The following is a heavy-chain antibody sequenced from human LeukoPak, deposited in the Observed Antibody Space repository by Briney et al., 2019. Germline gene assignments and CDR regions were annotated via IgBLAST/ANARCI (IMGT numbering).Heavy chain of an antibody. D-gene: IGHD3-22*01. CDR2: IYYSGST. CDR3: ARDRHYYDSSGYYSPYWYFDL. J-gene: IGHJ2*01. CDR1: GGSISSYY. Sequence: PSETLSLTCTVSGGSISSYYWSWIRQPPAKGLEWIGYIYYSGSTNYNPSLKSRVTISVDTSKNQFSLKLSSVTAADTAVYYCARDRHYYDSSGYYSPYWYFDLWGRGTLVTVSS. V-gene: IGHV4-59*01.